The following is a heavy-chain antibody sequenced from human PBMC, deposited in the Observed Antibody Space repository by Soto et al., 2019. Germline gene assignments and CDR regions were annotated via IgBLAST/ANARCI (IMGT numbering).Heavy chain of an antibody. D-gene: IGHD2-8*01. Sequence: ASVKVSCKASGGTFSSYAISWVRQAPGQGLEWMGGIIPIFGTANYAQKFQGRVTITADKSTSTAYMELSSLRSEDTAVYYCARDNEDYYYGMDVWGQGTTVTVSS. CDR3: ARDNEDYYYGMDV. CDR1: GGTFSSYA. J-gene: IGHJ6*02. CDR2: IIPIFGTA. V-gene: IGHV1-69*06.